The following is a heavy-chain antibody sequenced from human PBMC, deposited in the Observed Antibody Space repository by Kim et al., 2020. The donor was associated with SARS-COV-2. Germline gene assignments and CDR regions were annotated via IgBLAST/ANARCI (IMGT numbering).Heavy chain of an antibody. CDR1: GGTFSSYA. V-gene: IGHV1-69*13. D-gene: IGHD3-10*01. CDR2: IIPIFGTA. CDR3: ARVLVGSVVGLYGMDV. Sequence: SVKVSCKASGGTFSSYAISWVRQAPGQGLEWMGGIIPIFGTANYAQKFQGRVTITADESTSTAYMELSSLRSEDTAVYYCARVLVGSVVGLYGMDVWGQGTTVTVSS. J-gene: IGHJ6*02.